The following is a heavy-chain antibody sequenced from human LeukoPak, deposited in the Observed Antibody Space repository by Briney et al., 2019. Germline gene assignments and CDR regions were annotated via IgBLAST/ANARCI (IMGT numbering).Heavy chain of an antibody. D-gene: IGHD4-17*01. J-gene: IGHJ5*02. Sequence: ASVTVSCKASGYTFTSYGISWVRQATGQGLEWMGWISAYNGNTNYAQKLQGRVTMTTDTSTSTAYMELRSLRSDDTAVYYCARTFVTTVSWFDPWGQGTLVTVSS. V-gene: IGHV1-18*01. CDR3: ARTFVTTVSWFDP. CDR2: ISAYNGNT. CDR1: GYTFTSYG.